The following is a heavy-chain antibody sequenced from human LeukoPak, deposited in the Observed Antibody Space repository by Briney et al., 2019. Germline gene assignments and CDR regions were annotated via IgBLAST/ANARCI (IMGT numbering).Heavy chain of an antibody. Sequence: GASVKVSCKASGYTFTSYAMHWVRQAPGRRLEWVGWINAGNGNTKYSQKFQGRVTITRDTSASTAYMELSSLRSEDTAVYYCARAQKGLRGAFDIWGQGTMVTVSS. CDR2: INAGNGNT. J-gene: IGHJ3*02. CDR1: GYTFTSYA. D-gene: IGHD5-12*01. CDR3: ARAQKGLRGAFDI. V-gene: IGHV1-3*01.